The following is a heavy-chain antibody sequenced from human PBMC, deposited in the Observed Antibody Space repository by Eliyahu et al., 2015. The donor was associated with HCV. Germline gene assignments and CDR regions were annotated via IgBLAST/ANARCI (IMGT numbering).Heavy chain of an antibody. Sequence: QVQLQESGPGLVKPSETLSLTCTVSGXSISSYYWSWXRQPPGKGLEWIAYIHNSGGTNYNPSLKXRVTISLDTSKNQFSLKLSSVTAADTAVYYCASGGGGIAVTGTGGWFDPWGQGTLVTVSS. V-gene: IGHV4-59*01. J-gene: IGHJ5*02. CDR3: ASGGGGIAVTGTGGWFDP. D-gene: IGHD6-19*01. CDR2: IHNSGGT. CDR1: GXSISSYY.